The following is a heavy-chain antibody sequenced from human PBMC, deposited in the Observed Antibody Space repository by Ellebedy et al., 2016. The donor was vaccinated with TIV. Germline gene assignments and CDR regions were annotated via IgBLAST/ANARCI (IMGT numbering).Heavy chain of an antibody. J-gene: IGHJ4*02. CDR2: IFSSGTT. CDR1: GGSMNSYY. CDR3: AREPYGGYY. Sequence: LETLSLTCTVSGGSMNSYYWSWIRQPPGKRPEWIGYIFSSGTTNYNPSLQSRVTISIDTSKNHFSLRLTSLTAADTAVYYCAREPYGGYYWGQGALVTVSS. V-gene: IGHV4-59*01. D-gene: IGHD4-23*01.